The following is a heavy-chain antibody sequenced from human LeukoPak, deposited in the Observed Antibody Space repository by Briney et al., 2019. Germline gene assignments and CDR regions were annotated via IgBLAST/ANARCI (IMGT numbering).Heavy chain of an antibody. CDR1: GGSISSYY. V-gene: IGHV4-59*08. CDR2: IYYSGST. J-gene: IGHJ4*02. D-gene: IGHD6-13*01. Sequence: SETLSLTCTVSGGSISSYYWSWIRQPPGKGLEWIGYIYYSGSTNYNPSLKSRVTISVDTSKNQFSLKLSSVTAADTAVYYCARLIAAAGILFWDYWGQGTLVTVSS. CDR3: ARLIAAAGILFWDY.